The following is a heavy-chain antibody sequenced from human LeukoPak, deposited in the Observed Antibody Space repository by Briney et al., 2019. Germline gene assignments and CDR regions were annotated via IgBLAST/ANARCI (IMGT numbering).Heavy chain of an antibody. CDR3: AELGITMIGGV. V-gene: IGHV3-48*04. CDR2: ISSSGTTM. J-gene: IGHJ6*04. CDR1: GFTFSSYS. Sequence: GGSLRLSCAASGFTFSSYSMNWVRQAPGKGLEWISYISSSGTTMFYADSVKGRFTISRDNAKNSLYLQMNSLRAEDTAVYYCAELGITMIGGVWGKGTTVTISS. D-gene: IGHD3-10*02.